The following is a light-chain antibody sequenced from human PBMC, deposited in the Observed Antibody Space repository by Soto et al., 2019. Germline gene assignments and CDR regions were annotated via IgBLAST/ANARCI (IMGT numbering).Light chain of an antibody. V-gene: IGKV3-15*01. J-gene: IGKJ1*01. CDR3: QQYNDWPPRT. CDR1: QSVSIN. CDR2: GAS. Sequence: EKALTQSPVILSLSPGERATLSCRASQSVSINLAWYQQKPGQAPRLLIYGASTRATGVPGRFSGSGSGTEFTFTISALQSEDFAVYYCQQYNDWPPRTFGQGTKVDIK.